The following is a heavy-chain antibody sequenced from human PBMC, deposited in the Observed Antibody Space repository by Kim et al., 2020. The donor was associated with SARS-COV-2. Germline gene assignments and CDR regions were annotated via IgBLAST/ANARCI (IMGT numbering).Heavy chain of an antibody. Sequence: ASVKVSCKSSGYTFTTYTIHWVRQAPGQRLEWMGWINAGNADTKYSQNLQGRLTLSRDTSASTAYMELSSLRSEDTAVYYFARISELGRGSLGYWGQGAL. CDR1: GYTFTTYT. CDR3: ARISELGRGSLGY. D-gene: IGHD3-10*01. V-gene: IGHV1-3*01. J-gene: IGHJ4*02. CDR2: INAGNADT.